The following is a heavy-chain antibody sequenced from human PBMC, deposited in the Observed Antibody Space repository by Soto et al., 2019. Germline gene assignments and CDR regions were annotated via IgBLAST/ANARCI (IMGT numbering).Heavy chain of an antibody. J-gene: IGHJ4*02. Sequence: KPSETLSLTCGVYNGSFSDYCWNWIRQPPGKGLEWIGEIKESGFATYNPSLKRRVTMSVDTANNQFSLKVTSVTAADTAVYYCARGKSSGPLYYFDTWGQGTLVTVSS. CDR3: ARGKSSGPLYYFDT. V-gene: IGHV4-34*01. CDR1: NGSFSDYC. CDR2: IKESGFA. D-gene: IGHD6-19*01.